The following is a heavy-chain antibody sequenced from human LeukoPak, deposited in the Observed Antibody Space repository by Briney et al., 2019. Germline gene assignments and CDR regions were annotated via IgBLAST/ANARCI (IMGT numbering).Heavy chain of an antibody. CDR3: ARGATDFYDFWSN. V-gene: IGHV4-30-4*08. J-gene: IGHJ4*02. D-gene: IGHD3-3*01. Sequence: SQTLSLTCTVSGGSISSGDYYWSWIRQSPGRGLVWIGYIYYSGSTYQNPSLKSRVTISVDTSKNQFSLKLSSVTAADTAVYYCARGATDFYDFWSNWGQGTLVTVSS. CDR2: IYYSGST. CDR1: GGSISSGDYY.